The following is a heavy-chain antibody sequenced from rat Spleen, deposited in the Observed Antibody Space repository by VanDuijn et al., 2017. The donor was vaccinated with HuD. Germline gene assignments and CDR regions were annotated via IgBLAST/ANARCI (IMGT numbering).Heavy chain of an antibody. CDR1: GFTFSNYD. CDR3: TRVRDGTYYRYYFDY. J-gene: IGHJ2*01. V-gene: IGHV5S23*01. Sequence: EVQLVESGGGLVQPGRSLKLSCAASGFTFSNYDMAWVRQAPTKGLEWVASISTGGGNTYYRDSVKGRFTISSDNAKSTLYLQMDSLRSEDTATYYCTRVRDGTYYRYYFDYWGQGVMVTVSS. D-gene: IGHD1-12*02. CDR2: ISTGGGNT.